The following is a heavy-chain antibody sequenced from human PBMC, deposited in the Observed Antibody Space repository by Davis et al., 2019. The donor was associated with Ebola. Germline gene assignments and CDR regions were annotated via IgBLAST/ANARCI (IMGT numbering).Heavy chain of an antibody. CDR1: GFTFSSYS. D-gene: IGHD6-19*01. Sequence: PGGSLRLSCAASGFTFSSYSMNWVRQAPGKGLEWVSSISSSSSYIYYADSVKGRFTISRDNAKNSLYLQMNSLRAEDTAVYYCARDRRSGWYRDYWGLGTLVTVSS. CDR3: ARDRRSGWYRDY. J-gene: IGHJ4*02. CDR2: ISSSSSYI. V-gene: IGHV3-21*01.